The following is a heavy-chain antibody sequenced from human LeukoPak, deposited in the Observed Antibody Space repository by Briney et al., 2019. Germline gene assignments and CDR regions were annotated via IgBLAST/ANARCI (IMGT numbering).Heavy chain of an antibody. D-gene: IGHD3-16*01. CDR2: ISYDGSNK. CDR3: ARDDASSSFTY. Sequence: PGGSLRLSCAASGFIFSSYAMHWVRQAPGKGLEWVAVISYDGSNKYYADSVKGRFTISRDNAQNSLYLQMNSLRVEDTAVYYCARDDASSSFTYWGQGALVTVSS. CDR1: GFIFSSYA. V-gene: IGHV3-30*03. J-gene: IGHJ4*02.